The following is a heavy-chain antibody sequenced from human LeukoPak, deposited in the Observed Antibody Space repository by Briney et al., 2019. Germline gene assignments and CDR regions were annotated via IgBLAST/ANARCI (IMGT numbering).Heavy chain of an antibody. CDR2: INSGNT. V-gene: IGHV4-39*07. CDR3: ARDSSISWYFL. D-gene: IGHD6-13*01. CDR1: GGSISSGTFY. J-gene: IGHJ4*02. Sequence: SETLSLTCSVSGGSISSGTFYWGWIRQPPGKGLEWIGSINSGNTYYNPSLKSRVTISVDTSKNQFSLKLSSVTAADTALYYCARDSSISWYFLWGQGTLVTVSS.